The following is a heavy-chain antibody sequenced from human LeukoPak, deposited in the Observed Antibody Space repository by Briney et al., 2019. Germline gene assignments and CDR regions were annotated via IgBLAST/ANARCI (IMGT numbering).Heavy chain of an antibody. CDR3: ARARVAPYYMDV. J-gene: IGHJ6*03. V-gene: IGHV3-73*01. CDR2: IRSKANSYAT. D-gene: IGHD4-23*01. CDR1: GFTFSGSV. Sequence: GGSLRLSCAASGFTFSGSVMHWVRQASGKGLEWVGRIRSKANSYATAYAASVKGRFTISRDDSKNTAYLQMNSLKTEDTAVYYCARARVAPYYMDVWGKGTTVTVSS.